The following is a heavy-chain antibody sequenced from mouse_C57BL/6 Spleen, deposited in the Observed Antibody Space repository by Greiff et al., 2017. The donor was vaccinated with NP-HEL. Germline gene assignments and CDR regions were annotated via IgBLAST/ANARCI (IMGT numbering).Heavy chain of an antibody. D-gene: IGHD4-1*01. CDR2: IYPGDGDT. Sequence: QVQLQQSGPELVKPGASVKISCKASGYAFSSSWMNWVKQRPGKGLEWIGRIYPGDGDTNYNGKFKGKATLTADTSSSTAYMQLSGLTSEDSAVYFCARSGLTGHYFDYWGQGTTLTVSS. CDR1: GYAFSSSW. J-gene: IGHJ2*01. CDR3: ARSGLTGHYFDY. V-gene: IGHV1-82*01.